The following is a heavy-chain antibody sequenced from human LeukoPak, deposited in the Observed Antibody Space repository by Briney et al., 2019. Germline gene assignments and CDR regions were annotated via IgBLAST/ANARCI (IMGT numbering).Heavy chain of an antibody. J-gene: IGHJ4*02. CDR3: ARVAAVAAFDY. CDR1: GGTFSSYA. V-gene: IGHV1-69*06. D-gene: IGHD6-19*01. CDR2: IIPIFGTA. Sequence: GASVKVSCKASGGTFSSYAISWVRQAPGQGLEWMGGIIPIFGTANYAQKFQGRVTITADKSTSTAYMELSSLRSEDTAVYYCARVAAVAAFDYWGQGTLVTVSS.